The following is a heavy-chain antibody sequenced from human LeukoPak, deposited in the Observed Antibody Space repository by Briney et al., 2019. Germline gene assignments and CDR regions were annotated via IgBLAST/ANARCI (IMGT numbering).Heavy chain of an antibody. Sequence: PSETLSLTCAVSGGSISSGGYSWSWIRQPPGKGLEWIGYIYHSGSTYYNPSLKSRVTISVDRSKNQFSLKLSSVTAADTAVYYCARADLNRSGFDYWGQGTLVTVSS. CDR2: IYHSGST. CDR1: GGSISSGGYS. CDR3: ARADLNRSGFDY. J-gene: IGHJ4*02. V-gene: IGHV4-30-2*01. D-gene: IGHD2/OR15-2a*01.